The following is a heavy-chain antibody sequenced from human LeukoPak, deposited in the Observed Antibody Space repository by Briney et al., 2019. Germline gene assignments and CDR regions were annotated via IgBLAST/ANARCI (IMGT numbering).Heavy chain of an antibody. V-gene: IGHV3-21*01. CDR1: GFTFSSYS. CDR2: IGSSSSYI. Sequence: GGSLRLSCAASGFTFSSYSMNWVRQAPGKGLEWVSSIGSSSSYIYYADSVKGRFTISRDNAKNSLYLQMNSLRAEDTAVYYCARKRGSGSYYSDAFDVWGQGTMVTVSS. D-gene: IGHD3-10*01. J-gene: IGHJ3*01. CDR3: ARKRGSGSYYSDAFDV.